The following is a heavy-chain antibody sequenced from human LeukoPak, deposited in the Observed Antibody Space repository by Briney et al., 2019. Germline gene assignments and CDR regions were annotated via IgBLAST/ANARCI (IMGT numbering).Heavy chain of an antibody. CDR1: GGTFSSYA. CDR3: ARERGEQLWNSFDP. J-gene: IGHJ5*02. D-gene: IGHD5-18*01. Sequence: SVKVSCKASGGTFSSYAISWVRQAPGQGLEWMGRIIPIFGIANYAQKFQGRVTITADKSTSTAYMELSSLRSGDTAVYYCARERGEQLWNSFDPWGQGTLVTVSS. CDR2: IIPIFGIA. V-gene: IGHV1-69*04.